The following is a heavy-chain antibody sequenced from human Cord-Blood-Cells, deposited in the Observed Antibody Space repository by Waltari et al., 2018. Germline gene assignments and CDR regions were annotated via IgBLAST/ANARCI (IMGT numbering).Heavy chain of an antibody. V-gene: IGHV3-30-3*01. D-gene: IGHD6-13*01. CDR3: AAAAGTNPFDY. CDR2: ISYDGSNK. J-gene: IGHJ4*02. Sequence: QVQLVASGGGWVPPGRSLFPPCASSGSPFRTHASHCVRQAPGKGLEWGAVISYDGSNKYYADSVKGRFTISRDNSKNMLYLQMNSLRAEDTAVYYCAAAAGTNPFDYWGQGTLVTVSS. CDR1: GSPFRTHA.